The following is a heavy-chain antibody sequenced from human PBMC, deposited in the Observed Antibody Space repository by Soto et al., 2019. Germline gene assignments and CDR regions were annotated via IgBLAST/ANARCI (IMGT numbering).Heavy chain of an antibody. CDR1: GGSFSGYY. V-gene: IGHV4-34*01. CDR2: INHSGST. CDR3: ARVMGGSGRTYFDY. D-gene: IGHD3-10*01. J-gene: IGHJ4*02. Sequence: PSETLSLTCAVYGGSFSGYYWSWIRQPPGKGLEWIGEINHSGSTNYNPSLKSRVTISVDTSKNQFSLKLSSVTAADTAVYYCARVMGGSGRTYFDYWGQGTLVTVS.